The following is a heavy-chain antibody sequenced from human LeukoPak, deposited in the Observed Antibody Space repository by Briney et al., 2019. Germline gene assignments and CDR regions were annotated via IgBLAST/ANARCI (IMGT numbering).Heavy chain of an antibody. J-gene: IGHJ4*02. D-gene: IGHD3-10*01. V-gene: IGHV4-34*01. CDR3: AGPGAGDLDY. Sequence: SGTLSLTCAVYGGSFGAYYWSWIRQPPGKGLEWIGEINHSGSTNYNPSLKSRVTISVDTSKNHFSLKLSSVTAADTAVYYCAGPGAGDLDYWGQGTLVTVSS. CDR1: GGSFGAYY. CDR2: INHSGST.